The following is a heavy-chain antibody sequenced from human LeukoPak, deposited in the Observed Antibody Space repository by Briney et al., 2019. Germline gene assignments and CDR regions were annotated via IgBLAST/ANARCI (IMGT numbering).Heavy chain of an antibody. Sequence: ASVKVSCKASGYTFTSYDINWVRQATGQGLEWMGWMNPNSGNTGYAQKFQGRVTMTRNTSISTAYMELSSLRSEDTAVYYCARVPPRIAVAGQWWFDPWGQGTLVTVSS. CDR3: ARVPPRIAVAGQWWFDP. V-gene: IGHV1-8*01. CDR1: GYTFTSYD. CDR2: MNPNSGNT. J-gene: IGHJ5*02. D-gene: IGHD6-19*01.